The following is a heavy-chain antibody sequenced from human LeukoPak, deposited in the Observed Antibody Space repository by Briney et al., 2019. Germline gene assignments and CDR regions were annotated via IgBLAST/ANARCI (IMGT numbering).Heavy chain of an antibody. J-gene: IGHJ5*02. V-gene: IGHV4-34*01. D-gene: IGHD4-17*01. Sequence: SETLSLTCAVYGGSSSGYYWSWIRQPPGKGLEYIGSIFYRGSTYYNPSLQSRVTMSVDTSKNQFSLGLNSVTAADTAVYYCARGLRDYGTIEWFDPWGQGTLVTVSS. CDR1: GGSSSGYY. CDR3: ARGLRDYGTIEWFDP. CDR2: IFYRGST.